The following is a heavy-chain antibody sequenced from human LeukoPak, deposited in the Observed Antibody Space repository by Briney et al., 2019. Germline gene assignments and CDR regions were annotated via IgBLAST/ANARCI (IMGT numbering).Heavy chain of an antibody. J-gene: IGHJ2*01. V-gene: IGHV4-4*07. D-gene: IGHD3-3*01. CDR1: GGSISSYY. CDR3: ARAVQWVTIFGVVDYWYFDL. Sequence: SETLSLTCTVSGGSISSYYWSWIRQPAGKGLEWIGRIYTSGSTNYNPSLKSRVTMSVDTSKNQFSLKLSSVTAADTAVYYCARAVQWVTIFGVVDYWYFDLWGRGTLVTVSS. CDR2: IYTSGST.